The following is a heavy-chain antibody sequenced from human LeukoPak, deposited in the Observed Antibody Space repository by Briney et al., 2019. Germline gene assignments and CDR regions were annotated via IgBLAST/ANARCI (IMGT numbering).Heavy chain of an antibody. CDR1: GGSFSGYY. V-gene: IGHV4-34*01. CDR2: INHSGST. Sequence: PSETLSLTCAVYGGSFSGYYWSWIRQPPGKGLEWIGEINHSGSTNYNPSLKSRVTISVDTSKNQFSLKLSSVTAADTAVYYCARRYSSNWYFDYWGQGTLVTVSS. CDR3: ARRYSSNWYFDY. J-gene: IGHJ4*02. D-gene: IGHD6-13*01.